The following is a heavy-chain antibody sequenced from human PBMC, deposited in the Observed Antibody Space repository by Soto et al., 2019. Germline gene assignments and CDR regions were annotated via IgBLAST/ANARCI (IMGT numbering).Heavy chain of an antibody. Sequence: EVQLVESGGGLVQPGGSLRLSCAASGFTVSSYWMHWVRQAPGKGLVWVSRSNSDGSSTSYADSVKGRFTISRDNAKNTLYLQMHSLRAEDTAVYYCARGDYGGNWGYWGQGTLVTVSS. CDR3: ARGDYGGNWGY. J-gene: IGHJ4*02. V-gene: IGHV3-74*01. CDR2: SNSDGSST. D-gene: IGHD7-27*01. CDR1: GFTVSSYW.